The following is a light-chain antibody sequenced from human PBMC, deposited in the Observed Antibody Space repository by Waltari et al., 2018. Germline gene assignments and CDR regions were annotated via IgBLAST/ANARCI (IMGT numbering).Light chain of an antibody. V-gene: IGKV3-20*01. Sequence: CRASQSVTSISLTWDQKKVGQAPRLLIYGTSSRATGIPDRFSGSGSGTEFTLTISRLGPGDFAVYYCQQYDGEVVSFGGGTKVEI. CDR1: QSVTSIS. J-gene: IGKJ4*01. CDR2: GTS. CDR3: QQYDGEVVS.